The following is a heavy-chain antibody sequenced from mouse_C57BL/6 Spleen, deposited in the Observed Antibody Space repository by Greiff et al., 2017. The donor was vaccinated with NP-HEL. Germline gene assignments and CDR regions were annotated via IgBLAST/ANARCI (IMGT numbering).Heavy chain of an antibody. CDR2: IDPSDSYT. J-gene: IGHJ4*01. V-gene: IGHV1-59*01. D-gene: IGHD1-1*01. CDR3: AGFTTVVGRGDAMDY. Sequence: VQLQQPGAELVRPGTSVKLSCKASGYTFTSYWMHWVKQRPGQGLEWIGVIDPSDSYTNYNQKFKGKATLTVDTSSSTAYMQLSSLTSEDSAVYYCAGFTTVVGRGDAMDYWGQGTSVTVSS. CDR1: GYTFTSYW.